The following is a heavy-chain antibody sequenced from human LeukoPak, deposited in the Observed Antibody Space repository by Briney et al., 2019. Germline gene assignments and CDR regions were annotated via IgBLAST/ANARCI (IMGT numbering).Heavy chain of an antibody. CDR2: MHNSGSS. CDR3: ARSAEWLRNAFDI. Sequence: SETLSLSCTVSGASTSHFYWNWIRQPPGKGLEWIAYMHNSGSSKHNPSLKSRVTISIDTSTNQFSLQLTSVTAADTAMYFCARSAEWLRNAFDIWGRGTLVIVSS. V-gene: IGHV4-59*01. J-gene: IGHJ3*02. CDR1: GASTSHFY. D-gene: IGHD5-12*01.